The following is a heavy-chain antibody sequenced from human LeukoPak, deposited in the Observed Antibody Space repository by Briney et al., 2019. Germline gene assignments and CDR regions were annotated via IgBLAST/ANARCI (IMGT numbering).Heavy chain of an antibody. CDR2: IYYSGST. J-gene: IGHJ5*02. V-gene: IGHV4-59*01. D-gene: IGHD3-10*01. Sequence: SETLSLTCTVSGGSISSYYWSWIRQPPGKGLEWIGYIYYSGSTKYNPSPKSRVTISVDTPKNQFSLKLSSVTAADTAVYYCARFSMVRGEGGNWFDPWGQGTLVTVSS. CDR1: GGSISSYY. CDR3: ARFSMVRGEGGNWFDP.